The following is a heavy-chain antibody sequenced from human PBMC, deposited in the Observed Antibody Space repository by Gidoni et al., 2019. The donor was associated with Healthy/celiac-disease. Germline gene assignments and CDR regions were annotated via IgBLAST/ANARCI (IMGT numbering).Heavy chain of an antibody. CDR1: GGPFSSYA. J-gene: IGHJ6*02. CDR2: IIPIFGTA. Sequence: QVQLVQSGAEVKKPGSSVKVSCKASGGPFSSYAISWVRQAPGQGLEWMGGIIPIFGTANYAQKFQGRVTITADEATSTAYRELSSLRSEDTAVDYCATGYSSGYHYYYGMDVWGQGTTVTVSS. V-gene: IGHV1-69*01. D-gene: IGHD6-19*01. CDR3: ATGYSSGYHYYYGMDV.